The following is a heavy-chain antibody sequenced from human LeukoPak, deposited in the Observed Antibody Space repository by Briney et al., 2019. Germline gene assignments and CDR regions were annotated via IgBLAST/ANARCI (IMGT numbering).Heavy chain of an antibody. V-gene: IGHV1-18*01. Sequence: ASVKVSFKASGYTFTSYGISWVRQAPGQGLEWMGWISAYNGNTNYAQKLQGRVTMTTDTSTSTAYMELRSLRSDDTAVYYCARASKYYYGSGSLDYWGQGTLVTVSS. CDR2: ISAYNGNT. CDR1: GYTFTSYG. J-gene: IGHJ4*02. CDR3: ARASKYYYGSGSLDY. D-gene: IGHD3-10*01.